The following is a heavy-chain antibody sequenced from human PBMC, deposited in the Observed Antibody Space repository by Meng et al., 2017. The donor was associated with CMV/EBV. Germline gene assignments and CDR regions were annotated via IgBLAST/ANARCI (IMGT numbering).Heavy chain of an antibody. CDR2: INPNSGGT. CDR1: GYTFTRYY. D-gene: IGHD2-2*01. Sequence: ASVKVSCKASGYTFTRYYMHWVRQAPGQGPEWMGWINPNSGGTNYAQKFQGRVTMTGDTSISTAYMELSRLRSDDTAVYYCARDWVVPAALDYWGQGTLVTVSS. V-gene: IGHV1-2*02. CDR3: ARDWVVPAALDY. J-gene: IGHJ4*02.